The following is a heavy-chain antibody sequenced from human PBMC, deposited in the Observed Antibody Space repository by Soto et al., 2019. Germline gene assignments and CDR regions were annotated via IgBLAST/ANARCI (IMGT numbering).Heavy chain of an antibody. J-gene: IGHJ6*03. CDR1: GFTFSDYY. Sequence: GGSLRLSCAASGFTFSDYYMSWIRQAPGKGLEWVSYISSSGSTIYYADSVKGRFTISRDNAKNSLYLQMNSLRAEDTAVYYCARDPYCSSTSCRQANYYYYYYMDVWGKGTTVTVSS. CDR3: ARDPYCSSTSCRQANYYYYYYMDV. V-gene: IGHV3-11*01. CDR2: ISSSGSTI. D-gene: IGHD2-2*01.